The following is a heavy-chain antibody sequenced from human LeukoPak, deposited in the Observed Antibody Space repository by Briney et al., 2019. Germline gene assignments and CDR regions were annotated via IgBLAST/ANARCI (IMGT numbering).Heavy chain of an antibody. J-gene: IGHJ6*03. CDR3: ARDRGVVVPAAIRDSYYYYMDV. CDR2: IYTSGST. V-gene: IGHV4-4*07. CDR1: GGSISSYY. D-gene: IGHD2-2*02. Sequence: SETLSLTCTVSGGSISSYYWSWIRQPAGKGLEWIGRIYTSGSTNYNPSLKSRVTMSVDTSKNQFSLKLSSVTAADTAVYYCARDRGVVVPAAIRDSYYYYMDVWGKGTTVTVSS.